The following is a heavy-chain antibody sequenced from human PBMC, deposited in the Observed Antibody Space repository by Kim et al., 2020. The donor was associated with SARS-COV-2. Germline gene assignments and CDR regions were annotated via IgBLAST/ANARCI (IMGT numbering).Heavy chain of an antibody. J-gene: IGHJ6*02. CDR1: GFTFSNAW. V-gene: IGHV3-15*01. CDR2: IKSKTDGGTT. D-gene: IGHD2-2*01. CDR3: TTDPPIYCSSTSCYPYYYYGMDV. Sequence: GGSLRLSCAASGFTFSNAWMSWVRQAPGKGLEWVGRIKSKTDGGTTDYAAPVKGRFTISRDDSKNTLYLQMNSLKTEDTAVYYCTTDPPIYCSSTSCYPYYYYGMDVWGQGTTVTVSS.